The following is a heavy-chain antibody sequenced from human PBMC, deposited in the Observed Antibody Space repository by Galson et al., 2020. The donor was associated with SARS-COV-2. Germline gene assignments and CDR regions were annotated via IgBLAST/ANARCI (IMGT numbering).Heavy chain of an antibody. V-gene: IGHV4-39*07. Sequence: SETLSLTCTVSGGSISSSSYYWGWIRQPPGKGLEWIGSIYYSGSTYYNPSLKSRVTISVDTSKNQFSLKLSSVTAADTAVYYCARDRLAAAGYNWFDPWGQGTLVTVSS. CDR2: IYYSGST. J-gene: IGHJ5*02. CDR1: GGSISSSSYY. CDR3: ARDRLAAAGYNWFDP. D-gene: IGHD6-13*01.